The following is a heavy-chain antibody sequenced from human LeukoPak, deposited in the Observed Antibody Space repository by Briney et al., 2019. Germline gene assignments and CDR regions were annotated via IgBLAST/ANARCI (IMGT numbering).Heavy chain of an antibody. J-gene: IGHJ4*02. V-gene: IGHV4-61*01. CDR1: GGSISSNNYY. D-gene: IGHD3-22*01. CDR2: IYYSGTT. CDR3: ARAPEYYYDSSGYWGKYFDY. Sequence: PSETLSLTCTVSGGSISSNNYYWSWIRQPPGKGLEWIGYIYYSGTTNYNPALKSRVTISVDTSKNQFSLKLSSVTAADTAVYYCARAPEYYYDSSGYWGKYFDYWGQGTLVTVSS.